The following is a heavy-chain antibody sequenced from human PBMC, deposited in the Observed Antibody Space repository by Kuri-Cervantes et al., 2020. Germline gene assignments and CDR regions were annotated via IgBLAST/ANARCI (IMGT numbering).Heavy chain of an antibody. CDR2: IYYSGST. CDR1: GGSISSGDYY. CDR3: ARGSVYGDYVRSTSLAY. D-gene: IGHD4-17*01. Sequence: SETLSLTCTVSGGSISSGDYYWSWIRQPPGKGLEWIGYIYYSGSTYYNPSLRSRVTISVDTSKNQFFLKLSSVTAADTAVYYCARGSVYGDYVRSTSLAYWGQGTLVTVSS. J-gene: IGHJ4*02. V-gene: IGHV4-30-4*01.